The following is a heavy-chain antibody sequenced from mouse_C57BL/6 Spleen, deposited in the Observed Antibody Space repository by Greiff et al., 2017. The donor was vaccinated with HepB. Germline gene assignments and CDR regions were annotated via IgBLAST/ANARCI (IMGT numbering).Heavy chain of an antibody. J-gene: IGHJ4*01. CDR2: ISYDGSN. CDR3: AAYGNYEDYAMDY. D-gene: IGHD2-1*01. Sequence: EVKLVESGPGLVKPSQSLSLTCSVTGYSITSGYYWNWIRQFPGNQLEWMGYISYDGSNNYNPSLKNRISITRDTSKNQFFLKLNSVTTEDTATYYCAAYGNYEDYAMDYWGQGTSVTVSS. CDR1: GYSITSGYY. V-gene: IGHV3-6*01.